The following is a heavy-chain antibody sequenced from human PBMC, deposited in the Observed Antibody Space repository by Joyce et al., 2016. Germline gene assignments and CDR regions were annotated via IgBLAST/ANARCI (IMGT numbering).Heavy chain of an antibody. CDR1: GFSFRYLW. CDR2: INEDGSEK. J-gene: IGHJ5*02. CDR3: TRGSGTGWFDP. Sequence: EVYLVESGGGLVQPGGSLRLSCAASGFSFRYLWRDWVRQAQGKGLEWVAQINEDGSEKKYMDSLRGRFTISRDNAKNSVDLQINSLRVEDTAVYYCTRGSGTGWFDPWGQGTLVTVSS. D-gene: IGHD6-13*01. V-gene: IGHV3-7*03.